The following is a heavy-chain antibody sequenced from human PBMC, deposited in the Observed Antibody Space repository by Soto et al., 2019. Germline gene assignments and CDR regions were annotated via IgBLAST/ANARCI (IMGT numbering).Heavy chain of an antibody. V-gene: IGHV3-30*18. CDR2: ISYDGIHK. D-gene: IGHD6-19*01. J-gene: IGHJ4*02. CDR3: AKEIIAVSGPWDFDN. CDR1: GFTFSTYG. Sequence: QVQLVESGGGVVQPGRSLRLSCAASGFTFSTYGMSWVRQAPGKGLEWVAIISYDGIHKCYADSVKGRFTISRDNSRNTLYLQMNSLRAEDTAVYYCAKEIIAVSGPWDFDNWGQGTLVTVSS.